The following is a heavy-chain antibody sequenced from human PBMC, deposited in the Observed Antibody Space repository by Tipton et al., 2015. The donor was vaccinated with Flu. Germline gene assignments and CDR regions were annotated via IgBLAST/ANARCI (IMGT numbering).Heavy chain of an antibody. D-gene: IGHD3-22*01. CDR1: GYSIRSGYY. V-gene: IGHV4-38-2*01. CDR3: AMYYYDGSAYYPQGWFDH. Sequence: TLSLTCAVSGYSIRSGYYWDWIRQPPEKGLEWIGSIHQSGTTYYKSSLKSRATISVDTSKNQFSLKLSSVTAADTAVYYCAMYYYDGSAYYPQGWFDHWGQGTLVTVSS. J-gene: IGHJ5*02. CDR2: IHQSGTT.